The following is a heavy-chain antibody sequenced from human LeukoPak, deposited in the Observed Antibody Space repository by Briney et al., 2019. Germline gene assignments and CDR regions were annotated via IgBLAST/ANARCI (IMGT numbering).Heavy chain of an antibody. CDR3: ATQLLSIQYFQH. CDR1: GYTLTELS. D-gene: IGHD2-2*01. CDR2: FDPEDGET. Sequence: ASVKVSCKVSGYTLTELSMHWVRQAPGKGLEWMGGFDPEDGETIYAQKFQGSVTMTEDTSTDTAYMELSSLRSEDTAVYYCATQLLSIQYFQHWGQGTLVTVSS. J-gene: IGHJ1*01. V-gene: IGHV1-24*01.